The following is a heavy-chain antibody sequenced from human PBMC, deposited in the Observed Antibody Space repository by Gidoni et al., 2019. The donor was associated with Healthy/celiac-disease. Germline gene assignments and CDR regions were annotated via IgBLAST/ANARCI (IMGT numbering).Heavy chain of an antibody. D-gene: IGHD3-22*01. CDR3: ARDRGNYYDSSGKEMAFDI. V-gene: IGHV1-69*01. J-gene: IGHJ3*02. Sequence: QVQLVQSGAEVKKPGSSVKVSCKASGGTFSSYAISWVRQAPGQGLEWMGGIIPIFGTANYAQKFQGRVTITADESTSTAYMELSSLRSEDTAVYYCARDRGNYYDSSGKEMAFDIWGQGTMVTVSS. CDR1: GGTFSSYA. CDR2: IIPIFGTA.